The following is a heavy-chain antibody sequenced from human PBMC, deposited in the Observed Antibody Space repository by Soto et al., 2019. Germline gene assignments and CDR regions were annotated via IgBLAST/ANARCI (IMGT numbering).Heavy chain of an antibody. V-gene: IGHV4-59*08. D-gene: IGHD3-10*01. Sequence: PSETLSLTCTVSGRSISSYYWSWIRQPPGKGLEWIGYIYYSGSTNYNPSLKSRVTISVDTSKNQFSLKLSSVTAADTAVYYCASAHSSGSYFKSWGQGTLLTVSS. J-gene: IGHJ1*01. CDR2: IYYSGST. CDR1: GRSISSYY. CDR3: ASAHSSGSYFKS.